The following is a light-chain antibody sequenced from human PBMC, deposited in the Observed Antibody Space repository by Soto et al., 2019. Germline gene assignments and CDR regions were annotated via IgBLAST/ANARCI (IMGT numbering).Light chain of an antibody. CDR1: QSISTW. J-gene: IGKJ1*01. V-gene: IGKV1-5*03. CDR3: QQDNSYSWT. Sequence: DIQMTQSPSTLSASVGDRVTITCRASQSISTWLAWYQQKPGKAPKLVIYRASSLETGVPSRFSGSGSGTEFTLTISSLQPDDFATYYCQQDNSYSWTFGPGTKVEIK. CDR2: RAS.